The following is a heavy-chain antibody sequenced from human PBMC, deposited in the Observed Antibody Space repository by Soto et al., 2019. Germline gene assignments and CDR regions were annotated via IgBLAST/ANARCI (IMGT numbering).Heavy chain of an antibody. CDR2: IYYSGNT. J-gene: IGHJ4*02. CDR1: GGSISSYY. V-gene: IGHV4-59*01. Sequence: QVQLQESGPGLVKPSETLSLTCTVSGGSISSYYWSWIRQPPGKGLEWIGYIYYSGNTNYNPSLKSRVTISVYTSKNQFSLKLSSVTAADTAVYYCVSSDGRYWGQGTLVTVSS. CDR3: VSSDGRY.